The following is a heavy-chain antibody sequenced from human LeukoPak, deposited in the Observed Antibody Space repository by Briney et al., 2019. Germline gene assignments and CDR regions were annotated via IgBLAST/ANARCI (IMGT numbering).Heavy chain of an antibody. CDR1: GGSISSYY. D-gene: IGHD2-2*02. CDR3: ARHSDIVVVPAAISYMDV. J-gene: IGHJ6*03. V-gene: IGHV4-4*09. Sequence: PSETLSLTCTVSGGSISSYYWSWIRQPPGKGLEWLGYIYTSGSTNYNPSLKSRVTISVDTSKNQFSLKLSSVTAADTAVYYCARHSDIVVVPAAISYMDVWGKGTTVTVSS. CDR2: IYTSGST.